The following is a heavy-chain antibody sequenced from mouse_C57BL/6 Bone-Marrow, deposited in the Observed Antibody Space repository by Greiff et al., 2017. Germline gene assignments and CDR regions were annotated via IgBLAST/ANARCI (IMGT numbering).Heavy chain of an antibody. CDR1: GYTFTSYW. D-gene: IGHD1-1*01. J-gene: IGHJ2*01. Sequence: QVQLQQPGAELVKPGASVKLSCKASGYTFTSYWMHWVKQRPGQGLEWIGMIHPNSGSTNYNEKFKSKATLTVDKSSSTAYMQLSSLTSEDSVVYYCARSYGSSYVDYWGQGTTLTVSS. CDR2: IHPNSGST. CDR3: ARSYGSSYVDY. V-gene: IGHV1-64*01.